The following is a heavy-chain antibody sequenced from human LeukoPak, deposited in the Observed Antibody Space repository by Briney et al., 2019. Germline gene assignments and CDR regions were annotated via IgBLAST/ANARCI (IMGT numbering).Heavy chain of an antibody. V-gene: IGHV3-30*18. CDR3: AKDLADDYGERYGMDV. CDR2: ISYDGSNK. D-gene: IGHD4-17*01. Sequence: PGGSLRLSCAASGFTFSSYGMHWVRQAPGKGLEWVAVISYDGSNKYYADSVKGRFTISRDNSKNTLYLQMNSLRAEDTAVYYCAKDLADDYGERYGMDVWGQGTTVTVSS. CDR1: GFTFSSYG. J-gene: IGHJ6*02.